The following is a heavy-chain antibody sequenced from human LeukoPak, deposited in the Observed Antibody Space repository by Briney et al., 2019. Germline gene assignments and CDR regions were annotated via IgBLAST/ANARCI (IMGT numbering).Heavy chain of an antibody. D-gene: IGHD6-19*01. CDR3: AKGLHPSGWLPFDY. CDR1: GFTFSNYA. V-gene: IGHV3-23*01. CDR2: ISGSGYPT. J-gene: IGHJ4*02. Sequence: GGSLRLSCAASGFTFSNYAMTWVRQAPGKRLEWVSGISGSGYPTYYADSVKGRFTISRDNSRNMVDLEMSSLRAEDTAVYYCAKGLHPSGWLPFDYWGQGILVTVSS.